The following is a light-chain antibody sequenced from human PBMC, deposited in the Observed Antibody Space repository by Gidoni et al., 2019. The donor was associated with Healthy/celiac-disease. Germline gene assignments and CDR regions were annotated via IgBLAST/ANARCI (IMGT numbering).Light chain of an antibody. V-gene: IGKV1-5*03. CDR3: QQYNSYSPPTT. CDR1: QSISSW. J-gene: IGKJ4*01. CDR2: KAS. Sequence: DIQMTQSPSTLSASVGDRVTITCRASQSISSWLAWYQQKPGKAPKLLIYKASSLESGVPSRFSGSGSGTEFTLTISSLQPDDFATYYCQQYNSYSPPTTFGGGTKVEIK.